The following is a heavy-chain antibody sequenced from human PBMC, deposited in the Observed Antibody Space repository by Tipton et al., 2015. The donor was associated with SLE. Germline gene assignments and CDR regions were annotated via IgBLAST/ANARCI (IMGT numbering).Heavy chain of an antibody. V-gene: IGHV3-30*02. CDR1: GFTFSSYG. Sequence: SLRLSCAASGFTFSSYGMHWVRQAPGKGLEWVAFIRYDGSNKYYADSVKGRFTISRDNSKNTLYLQMNSLRAEDTAVYYCAPDGAVAGTGAFDIWGQGTMVTVSS. CDR3: APDGAVAGTGAFDI. J-gene: IGHJ3*02. CDR2: IRYDGSNK. D-gene: IGHD6-19*01.